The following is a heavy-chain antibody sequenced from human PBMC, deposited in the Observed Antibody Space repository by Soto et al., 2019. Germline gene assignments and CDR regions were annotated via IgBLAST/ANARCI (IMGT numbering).Heavy chain of an antibody. J-gene: IGHJ4*02. Sequence: GASVKVSCKASGGTFSSYAISWVRQAPGQGLEWMGGIIPIFGTANYAQKFQGRVTITADESTSTAYMELSSLRSEDAAVYYCARWGYDSSFYYFDYWGQGTLVTVSS. V-gene: IGHV1-69*13. CDR3: ARWGYDSSFYYFDY. D-gene: IGHD3-22*01. CDR2: IIPIFGTA. CDR1: GGTFSSYA.